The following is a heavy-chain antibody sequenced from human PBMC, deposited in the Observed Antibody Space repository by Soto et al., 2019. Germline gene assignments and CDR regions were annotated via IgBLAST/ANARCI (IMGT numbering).Heavy chain of an antibody. CDR1: GYSLTSYY. CDR2: TNPSDGGT. CDR3: ARSYVTSRPIDF. D-gene: IGHD3-10*02. J-gene: IGHJ4*02. Sequence: QVQLVQSGAEVRKPGASVKVSCKASGYSLTSYYMHWVRQAPGQGLEWMGITNPSDGGTNYAQTFQGRVAMTSDTSTSTVYMEMSSLRSEDTAMYYCARSYVTSRPIDFWGQGTLVTVSS. V-gene: IGHV1-46*01.